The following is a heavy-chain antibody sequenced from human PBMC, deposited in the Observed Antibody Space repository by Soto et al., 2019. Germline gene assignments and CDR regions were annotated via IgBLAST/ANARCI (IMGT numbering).Heavy chain of an antibody. D-gene: IGHD3-16*01. CDR2: IFWDDDK. J-gene: IGHJ3*02. V-gene: IGHV2-5*02. Sequence: QITLKESGPTLVKPTQTLTLTCTFSGFSLTTSGVGVGWIRQPPGKALEWLAIIFWDDDKRYSPSLKSRLTVTHDISRTQVVLTLTAVDPVDTATYYCSRLGALRRDAFDIWGQGTMVTVSS. CDR3: SRLGALRRDAFDI. CDR1: GFSLTTSGVG.